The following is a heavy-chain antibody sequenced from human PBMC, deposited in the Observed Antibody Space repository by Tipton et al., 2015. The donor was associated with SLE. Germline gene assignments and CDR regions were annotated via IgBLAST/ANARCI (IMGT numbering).Heavy chain of an antibody. CDR1: GYTFTGYY. J-gene: IGHJ4*02. Sequence: QLVQSGPEVKKPGASVKVSCKASGYTFTGYYMHWVRQAPGQGLEWMGWINPNSGSTYYNPSLKSRVTISVDTSKNQFSLKLSSVTAADTAVYYCARVPSVVVPAALFDYWGQGTLVTVSS. CDR2: INPNSGST. V-gene: IGHV1-2*02. D-gene: IGHD2-2*01. CDR3: ARVPSVVVPAALFDY.